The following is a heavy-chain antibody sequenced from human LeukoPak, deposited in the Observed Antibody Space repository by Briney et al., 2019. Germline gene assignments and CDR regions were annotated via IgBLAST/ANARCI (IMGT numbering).Heavy chain of an antibody. CDR2: INDYGDTT. CDR1: GFTFSSCA. V-gene: IGHV3-64D*09. CDR3: VKDLSGYYSFEF. J-gene: IGHJ4*02. D-gene: IGHD5-12*01. Sequence: GGSLRLSCSASGFTFSSCAMHWVRQAPGVGLEYVSGINDYGDTTHYGDSVRGRATISRDDSKNTVHLQMSSLRAEDTAIYYCVKDLSGYYSFEFWGQGTLVTVSS.